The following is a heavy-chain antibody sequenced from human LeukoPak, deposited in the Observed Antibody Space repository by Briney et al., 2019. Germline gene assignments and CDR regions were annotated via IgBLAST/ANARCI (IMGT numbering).Heavy chain of an antibody. D-gene: IGHD1-20*01. CDR3: ARFITGTSAFDY. J-gene: IGHJ4*02. Sequence: PSETLSLTCTVSGGSISNGDYYWSWIRQPPGKGLEWIGYIYYSGSTYYNPSLKSRLTISLDTSKNQFSLNLTSVTAADTAVYYCARFITGTSAFDYWGQGTLVTVSS. V-gene: IGHV4-30-4*01. CDR1: GGSISNGDYY. CDR2: IYYSGST.